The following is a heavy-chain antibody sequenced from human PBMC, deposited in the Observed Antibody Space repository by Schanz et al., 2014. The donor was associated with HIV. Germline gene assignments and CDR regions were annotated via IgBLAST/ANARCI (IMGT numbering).Heavy chain of an antibody. J-gene: IGHJ6*02. CDR3: RGYRFYYGVDF. V-gene: IGHV3-49*05. Sequence: EVQLVESGGGLVKPGRSLRLSCTTSGFTFSDYPVSWLRQAPGKGLEGVGFIKSKAYGGTPEYAASVTGRFTISRDDSKNSVYLQMNSLNIEDTAVYYCRGYRFYYGVDFWGQGTTVTVS. D-gene: IGHD5-18*01. CDR1: GFTFSDYP. CDR2: IKSKAYGGTP.